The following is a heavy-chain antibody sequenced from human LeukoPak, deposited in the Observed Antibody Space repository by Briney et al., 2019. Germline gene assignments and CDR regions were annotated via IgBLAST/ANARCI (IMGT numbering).Heavy chain of an antibody. J-gene: IGHJ3*01. Sequence: PGGSLRLSCAASGFTFSDYSMNWVRQAPGKGPEWLSYIDSTSHVTIYADSVMGRFTISRDNAKNSVSLQMDSLRSDDTAVYYCAREDDDWGPNTFDLWGPGTMITVS. V-gene: IGHV3-48*01. D-gene: IGHD7-27*01. CDR2: IDSTSHVT. CDR3: AREDDDWGPNTFDL. CDR1: GFTFSDYS.